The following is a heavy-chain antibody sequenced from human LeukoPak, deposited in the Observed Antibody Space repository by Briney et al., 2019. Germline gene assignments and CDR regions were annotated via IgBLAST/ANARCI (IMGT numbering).Heavy chain of an antibody. J-gene: IGHJ4*02. Sequence: PGGSLRLSCAASGFTFSDYYMSWLHQAPGKGLEWVSYISSSGSTIYYADSVKGRFTISRDNAKNSLYLQMNSLRADDTAVYYCATYTEGYFDYWGQGTLVTVSS. CDR1: GFTFSDYY. V-gene: IGHV3-11*04. CDR2: ISSSGSTI. CDR3: ATYTEGYFDY.